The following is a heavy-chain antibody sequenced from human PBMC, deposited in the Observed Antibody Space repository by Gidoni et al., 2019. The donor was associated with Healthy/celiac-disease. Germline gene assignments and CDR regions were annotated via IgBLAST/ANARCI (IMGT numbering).Heavy chain of an antibody. V-gene: IGHV4-59*01. CDR2: IYYSGST. D-gene: IGHD1-26*01. Sequence: QVQLQESGPGLVKPSETLSLTCNVSGGSISSYYWSWIRQPPGKGLEWIGYIYYSGSTNYNPSLKSRVTISVDTSKNQFSLKLSSVTAADTAVYYCARSQWELNGRGAFDIWGQGTMVTVSS. J-gene: IGHJ3*02. CDR3: ARSQWELNGRGAFDI. CDR1: GGSISSYY.